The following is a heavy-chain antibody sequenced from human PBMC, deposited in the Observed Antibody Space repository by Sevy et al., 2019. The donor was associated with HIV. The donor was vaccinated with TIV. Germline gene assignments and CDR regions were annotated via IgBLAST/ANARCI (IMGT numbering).Heavy chain of an antibody. CDR1: GFIFSDYD. D-gene: IGHD3-22*01. J-gene: IGHJ4*03. V-gene: IGHV3-21*05. CDR2: ISSRSSYI. CDR3: ARAVDNDDIGGLHD. Sequence: GGSLRLSCAASGFIFSDYDMNWVRQAPGKGLEWISVISSRSSYIKYADSLKGRVTISRDNANNSLFLQLNSLRAEDTAVYYCARAVDNDDIGGLHDWGHGALVTVSS.